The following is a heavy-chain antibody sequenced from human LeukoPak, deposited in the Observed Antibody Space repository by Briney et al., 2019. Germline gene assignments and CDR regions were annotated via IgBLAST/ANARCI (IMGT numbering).Heavy chain of an antibody. J-gene: IGHJ4*02. D-gene: IGHD3-9*01. CDR1: GGSISSSSYY. CDR3: ARDQQYYDILTGYSPSADFDY. V-gene: IGHV4-39*07. Sequence: SETLPLTCTVSGGSISSSSYYWGWIRQPPGKGLEWIGSIYYSGSTYYNPSLKSRVTISVDTSKNQFSLKLSSVTAADTAVYYCARDQQYYDILTGYSPSADFDYWGQGTLVTVSS. CDR2: IYYSGST.